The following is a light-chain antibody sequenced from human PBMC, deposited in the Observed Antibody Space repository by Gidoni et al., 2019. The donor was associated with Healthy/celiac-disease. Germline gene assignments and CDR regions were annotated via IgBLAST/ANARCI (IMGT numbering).Light chain of an antibody. J-gene: IGKJ1*01. CDR1: QRVSSS. CDR3: QQYNYWPPA. V-gene: IGKV3-15*01. CDR2: GAS. Sequence: EIVMTQSPATLAVSPGERATLSCSASQRVSSSLAWSQQEPGQAPRLLLYGASTRPTGIPARFSVSGSGTEFALTISSLQSEAFAVSSCQQYNYWPPAFGQGTKVEIK.